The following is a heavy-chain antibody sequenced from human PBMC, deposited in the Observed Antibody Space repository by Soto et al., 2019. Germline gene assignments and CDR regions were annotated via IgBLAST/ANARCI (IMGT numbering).Heavy chain of an antibody. CDR2: GYYSGST. V-gene: IGHV4-59*08. Sequence: SETLSLTCTVSGASVSSYYWSWIRQPPGKGLEWIGYGYYSGSTDYNPSLKSRVAISVDTSKNQFSLNLTSVTAADTAVYYCARVRMQDDFSSGCLDYWGQGTLVTVSS. CDR3: ARVRMQDDFSSGCLDY. J-gene: IGHJ4*02. CDR1: GASVSSYY. D-gene: IGHD3-3*01.